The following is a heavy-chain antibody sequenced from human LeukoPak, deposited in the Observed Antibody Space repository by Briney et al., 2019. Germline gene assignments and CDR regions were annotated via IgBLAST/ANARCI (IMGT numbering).Heavy chain of an antibody. D-gene: IGHD4-17*01. CDR3: ATGWLTTTRATAFDI. J-gene: IGHJ3*02. V-gene: IGHV5-51*01. CDR2: IYPGDSDT. CDR1: GYSFTSYW. Sequence: GESLKISCKGSGYSFTSYWIGWVRQMPGKGLEWMGIIYPGDSDTRYSPSFQGQVTISADKSISTAYLQWSSLKASDTAMYYCATGWLTTTRATAFDIWGQGTMVTVSS.